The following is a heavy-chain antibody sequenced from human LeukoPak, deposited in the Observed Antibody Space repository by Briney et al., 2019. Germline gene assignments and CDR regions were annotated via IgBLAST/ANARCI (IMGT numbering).Heavy chain of an antibody. J-gene: IGHJ4*02. D-gene: IGHD6-13*01. Sequence: PGGSLRLSCAASGFTFSSYAMHWVRQAPGKGLEWVAVISYDGSNKYYADSVKGRFTISRDNSKNTLYLQMNSLRAEDTAVYYCARGAPPGAPSSSWYYDYWGQGTLVTVSS. CDR3: ARGAPPGAPSSSWYYDY. V-gene: IGHV3-30-3*01. CDR1: GFTFSSYA. CDR2: ISYDGSNK.